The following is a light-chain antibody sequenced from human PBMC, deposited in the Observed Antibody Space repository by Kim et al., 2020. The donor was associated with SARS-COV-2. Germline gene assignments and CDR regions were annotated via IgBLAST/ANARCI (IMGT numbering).Light chain of an antibody. CDR3: VLYMDGGILR. CDR2: NTK. V-gene: IGLV8-61*01. J-gene: IGLJ3*02. CDR1: SGSVSTSNY. Sequence: QTVVTQEPSFSVSPGGTATLTCGLSSGSVSTSNYPSWYQQTPGQAPRTLIYNTKSRSSGVSDRFSGSIVGNKAVLTITGAQADDESDYYCVLYMDGGILRFGGGTQLTVL.